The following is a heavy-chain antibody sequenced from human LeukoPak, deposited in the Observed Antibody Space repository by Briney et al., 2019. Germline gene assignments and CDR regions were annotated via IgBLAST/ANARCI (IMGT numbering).Heavy chain of an antibody. CDR1: GGSISSSSYY. D-gene: IGHD3-9*01. Sequence: PSETLSLTCTVSGGSISSSSYYWGWIRQPPGKGLEWIGSIYYSGSTYYNPSLKSRVTISVDTSKNQFSLKLSSVTAADTAVYYCAREYYDILTGYYLGYYYYCMDVWGKGTTVTVSS. J-gene: IGHJ6*03. V-gene: IGHV4-39*07. CDR2: IYYSGST. CDR3: AREYYDILTGYYLGYYYYCMDV.